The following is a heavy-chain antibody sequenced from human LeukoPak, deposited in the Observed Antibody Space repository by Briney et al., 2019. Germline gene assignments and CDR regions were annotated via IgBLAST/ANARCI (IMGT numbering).Heavy chain of an antibody. V-gene: IGHV3-21*01. D-gene: IGHD7-27*01. CDR2: ISSSSSYI. J-gene: IGHJ4*02. CDR1: GFTFSSYS. CDR3: ARDPSLGDDY. Sequence: GGSLRLSCAASGFTFSSYSMNWVRQAPGKGLEWVSFISSSSSYIYYADSVKGRFTISRDNAKNSLYLQMNSLRAEDTAVYYCARDPSLGDDYWGQGTLVTVSS.